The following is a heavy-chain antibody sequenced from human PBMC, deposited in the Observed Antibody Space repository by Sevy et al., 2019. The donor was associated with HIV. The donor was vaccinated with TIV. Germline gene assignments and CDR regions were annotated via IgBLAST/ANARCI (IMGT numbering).Heavy chain of an antibody. V-gene: IGHV4-39*01. CDR3: ASGENYYDSSGYPYFDY. D-gene: IGHD3-22*01. CDR1: GGSISSSRYY. J-gene: IGHJ4*02. Sequence: SETLSITCTVSGGSISSSRYYWGWIRQPPGKGLEWIGSIYYSGSTYYNPSLKSRVTISVDTSKNQFSLKLSSVTAADTAVYYCASGENYYDSSGYPYFDYRGQGTLVTVSS. CDR2: IYYSGST.